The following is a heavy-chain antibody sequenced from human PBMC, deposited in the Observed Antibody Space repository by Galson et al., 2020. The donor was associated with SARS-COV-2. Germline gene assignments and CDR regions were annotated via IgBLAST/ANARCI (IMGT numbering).Heavy chain of an antibody. J-gene: IGHJ2*01. V-gene: IGHV4-38-2*01. CDR1: GYSVSTTNY. CDR3: ARQGVNMIVLVTVPGWFFDL. D-gene: IGHD2-21*02. CDR2: IYPNGRT. Sequence: NPSETLSLPSAVSGYSVSTTNYWGWVRLAPGKGLEWIGSIYPNGRTYYNPSLETRVTISVDTSMNHFSLTLASVTAADTALYYCARQGVNMIVLVTVPGWFFDLWGRGTLVTVSS.